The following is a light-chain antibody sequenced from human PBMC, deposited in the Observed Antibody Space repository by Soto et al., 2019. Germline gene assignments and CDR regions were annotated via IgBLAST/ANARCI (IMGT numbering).Light chain of an antibody. V-gene: IGKV1-39*01. CDR3: QQSYSTPGT. J-gene: IGKJ1*01. CDR1: QSISSY. Sequence: DIQMTQSPSSLSASVGDRVTITCRASQSISSYLNWYQQKPGKAPNLLIYAASSLQSGVPSRFSGSGSGTDFTLTISSLQPEDFATYYCQQSYSTPGTLGQGTKVEIK. CDR2: AAS.